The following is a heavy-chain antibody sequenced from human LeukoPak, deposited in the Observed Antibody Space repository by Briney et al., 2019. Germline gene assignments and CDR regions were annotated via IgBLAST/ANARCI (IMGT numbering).Heavy chain of an antibody. Sequence: ASVKVSCKASGYTFINYGISWVRQAPGQGLEWMGWISTYNGNTNYAQKFQGRVTMTTDTSTSTAYMELRSLRSDDTAVYYCARDDEKILRLDLYYLDYWGQGTLVTVSS. V-gene: IGHV1-18*01. D-gene: IGHD3/OR15-3a*01. CDR1: GYTFINYG. J-gene: IGHJ4*02. CDR3: ARDDEKILRLDLYYLDY. CDR2: ISTYNGNT.